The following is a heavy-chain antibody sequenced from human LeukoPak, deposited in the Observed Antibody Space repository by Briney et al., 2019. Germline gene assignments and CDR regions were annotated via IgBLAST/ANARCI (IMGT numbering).Heavy chain of an antibody. D-gene: IGHD3-3*01. J-gene: IGHJ4*02. Sequence: ASVKVSCKASGYTFTSYDINWVRQATGQGLEWMGWMNPNSGNTGYAQKFQGRVTITRNTSISTAYMELSSLRSKDTAVYYCARGSGFDDFWSGYYVYWGQGTLVTVSS. V-gene: IGHV1-8*03. CDR1: GYTFTSYD. CDR3: ARGSGFDDFWSGYYVY. CDR2: MNPNSGNT.